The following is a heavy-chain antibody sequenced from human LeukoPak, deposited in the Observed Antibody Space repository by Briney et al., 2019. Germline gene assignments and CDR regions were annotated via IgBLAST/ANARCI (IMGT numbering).Heavy chain of an antibody. J-gene: IGHJ4*02. CDR2: IYSSDNT. D-gene: IGHD3-16*01. CDR1: GFTVSGNY. Sequence: GGSLRLSCAASGFTVSGNYMSWVRQAPGKGLEWVSVIYSSDNTYYIDSVKGRLTISRDNSKNTLYLQMNSLRAEDTAVYYCAGRRVLDASFDYWGQGTLVTVSS. CDR3: AGRRVLDASFDY. V-gene: IGHV3-66*02.